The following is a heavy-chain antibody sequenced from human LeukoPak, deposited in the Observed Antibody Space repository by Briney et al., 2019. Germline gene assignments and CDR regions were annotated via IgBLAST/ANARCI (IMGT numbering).Heavy chain of an antibody. Sequence: PGGSLRLSCAASGFTFSSYGMHWVRQAPGKGLEWVAVIWYDGSNKYYADSVKGRFTISRDNSKNTLYLQMNGLRAEDTAVYYCVADFWSGYYLDYWAREPWSPSPQ. CDR3: VADFWSGYYLDY. D-gene: IGHD3-3*01. J-gene: IGHJ4*02. V-gene: IGHV3-33*01. CDR2: IWYDGSNK. CDR1: GFTFSSYG.